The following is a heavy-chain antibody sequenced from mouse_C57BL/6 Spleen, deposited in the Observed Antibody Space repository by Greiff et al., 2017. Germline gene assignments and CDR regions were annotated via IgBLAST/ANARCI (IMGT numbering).Heavy chain of an antibody. D-gene: IGHD2-1*01. V-gene: IGHV2-2*01. CDR2: IWSGGST. Sequence: VKLQESGPGLVQPSQSLSITCTVSGFSLTSYGVHWVRQSPGKGLEWLGVIWSGGSTDYNAAFISRLSISKDNSKSQVFFKMNSLQADDTAICYCARNGGNYVAYWGQGTLVTVSA. CDR1: GFSLTSYG. CDR3: ARNGGNYVAY. J-gene: IGHJ3*01.